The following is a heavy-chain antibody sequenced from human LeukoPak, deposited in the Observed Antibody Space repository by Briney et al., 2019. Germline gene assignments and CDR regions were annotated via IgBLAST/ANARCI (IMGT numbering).Heavy chain of an antibody. Sequence: ASVKVSCKASGYTFTSYDINWVRQATGQGLEWMGWMNPNSGNTGYAQKFQGRVTMTGDRSISTAYMELSRLRSDDTAVYYCARERTPGSGYGVDYWGQGTVVTVSS. CDR3: ARERTPGSGYGVDY. CDR1: GYTFTSYD. D-gene: IGHD6-25*01. V-gene: IGHV1-8*01. CDR2: MNPNSGNT. J-gene: IGHJ4*02.